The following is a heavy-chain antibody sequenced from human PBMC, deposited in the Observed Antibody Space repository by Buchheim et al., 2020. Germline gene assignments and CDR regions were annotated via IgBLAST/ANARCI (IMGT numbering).Heavy chain of an antibody. CDR3: ARSGFDYYFDF. CDR2: ISTTGHT. CDR1: GGSISSGNYY. D-gene: IGHD5-12*01. V-gene: IGHV4-61*02. Sequence: QVQLQESGPGLVKPSQTLSLSCTVSGGSISSGNYYWHWIRRPAGKGLEWIGRISTTGHTNYNPSLKSRLTTSVDSSKNQFSLRLTSVTAADTAVYYCARSGFDYYFDFWGQGTL. J-gene: IGHJ4*02.